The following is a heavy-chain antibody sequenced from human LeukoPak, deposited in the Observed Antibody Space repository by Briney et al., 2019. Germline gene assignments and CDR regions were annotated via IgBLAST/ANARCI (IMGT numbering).Heavy chain of an antibody. Sequence: ASVKVSCKASGYTFTNYDINWVRQATGQGLEWLGWMNPDTGNTGSAQKFQGRVTMTRNTSISTAYMELSSLRSDDTAVYYCARSPDRYYDILTGYYNIWFDPWGQRTLVTVSS. J-gene: IGHJ5*02. CDR1: GYTFTNYD. CDR2: MNPDTGNT. CDR3: ARSPDRYYDILTGYYNIWFDP. D-gene: IGHD3-9*01. V-gene: IGHV1-8*01.